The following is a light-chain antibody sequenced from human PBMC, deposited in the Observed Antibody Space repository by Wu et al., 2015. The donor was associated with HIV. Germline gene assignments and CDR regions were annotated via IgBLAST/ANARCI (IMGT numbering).Light chain of an antibody. CDR1: QSVSSY. J-gene: IGKJ5*01. Sequence: EIVLTQSPDTLSLSPGERATLSCRASQSVSSYLAWYQHKPGQAPGLLIYDASDRATGISARFSGSGSGTEFTLTISSLEPEDFAFYYCQHRFNWPLIFGQGTRLEIK. V-gene: IGKV3-11*01. CDR2: DAS. CDR3: QHRFNWPLI.